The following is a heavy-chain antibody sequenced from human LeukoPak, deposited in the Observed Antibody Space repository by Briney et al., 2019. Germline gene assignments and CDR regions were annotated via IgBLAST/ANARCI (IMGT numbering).Heavy chain of an antibody. J-gene: IGHJ4*02. CDR1: GFTFSSSG. CDR3: ARDTRNYDFWTGYSFDS. V-gene: IGHV3-21*01. Sequence: GGSLRLSCAASGFTFSSSGMHWVRQAPGKGLEWVSFISSSSNYIYYADSVKGRFTISRDNAKNSLYLQMNSLRAEDTAVYYCARDTRNYDFWTGYSFDSWGQGTLVTVSS. D-gene: IGHD3-3*01. CDR2: ISSSSNYI.